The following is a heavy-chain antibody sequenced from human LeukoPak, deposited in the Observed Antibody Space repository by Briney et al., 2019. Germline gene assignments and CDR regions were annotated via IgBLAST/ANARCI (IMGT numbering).Heavy chain of an antibody. D-gene: IGHD3-3*01. V-gene: IGHV1-18*01. CDR2: ISAYNGNT. J-gene: IGHJ5*02. CDR1: GYTFTSYG. Sequence: ASVTVSCKASGYTFTSYGISWVRQAPGQGLEWMGWISAYNGNTNYAQKLQGRVTMTTDTSTSTAYMELRSLRSDDTAVYYCARVLSENFGVLNNWFDPWGQGTLVTVSS. CDR3: ARVLSENFGVLNNWFDP.